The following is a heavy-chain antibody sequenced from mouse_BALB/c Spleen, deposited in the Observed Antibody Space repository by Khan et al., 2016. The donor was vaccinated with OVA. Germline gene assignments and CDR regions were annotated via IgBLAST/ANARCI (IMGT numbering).Heavy chain of an antibody. CDR3: ARGYDFFAY. CDR2: VNPNTGNT. Sequence: EVKLQESGPDLVKPGASVKMSCKASGYSFTGYYMNWVKQSHGKSLECIGRVNPNTGNTNYNQKFRGKAILIVDTSSSTAYMELRSLTSEDAAVCDCARGYDFFAYWGQGTLVTVSA. V-gene: IGHV1-26*01. CDR1: GYSFTGYY. D-gene: IGHD2-14*01. J-gene: IGHJ3*01.